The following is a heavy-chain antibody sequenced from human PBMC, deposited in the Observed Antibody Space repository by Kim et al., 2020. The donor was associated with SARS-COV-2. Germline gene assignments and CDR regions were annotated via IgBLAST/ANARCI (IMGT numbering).Heavy chain of an antibody. V-gene: IGHV4-39*01. CDR1: GGSISSSSYY. CDR2: IYYSGST. J-gene: IGHJ4*02. Sequence: SETLSLTCTVSGGSISSSSYYWGWIRQPPGKGLEWIGSIYYSGSTYYNPSLKSRVTISVDTSKNQFSLKLSSVTAADTAVYYCARLAVEMASRTADYWGQGTLVTVSS. D-gene: IGHD2-15*01. CDR3: ARLAVEMASRTADY.